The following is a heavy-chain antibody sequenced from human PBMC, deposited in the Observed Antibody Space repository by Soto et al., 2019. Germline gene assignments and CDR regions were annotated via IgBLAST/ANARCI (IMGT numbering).Heavy chain of an antibody. CDR1: GFTFDDYA. CDR3: AKDDSMITFGGVIVGAFDI. D-gene: IGHD3-16*02. CDR2: ISWNSGSI. J-gene: IGHJ3*02. Sequence: GGSLRLSCAASGFTFDDYAMHWVRQAPGKGLEWVSGISWNSGSIGYADSVKGRFTISRDNAKNSLYLQMNSLRAEDTALYCCAKDDSMITFGGVIVGAFDIWGQGTMVTVSS. V-gene: IGHV3-9*01.